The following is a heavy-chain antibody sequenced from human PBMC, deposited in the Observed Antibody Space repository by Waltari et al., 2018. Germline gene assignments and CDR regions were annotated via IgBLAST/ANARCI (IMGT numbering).Heavy chain of an antibody. J-gene: IGHJ4*02. D-gene: IGHD4-17*01. CDR1: GFTFSSNG. CDR2: IWYDGSNK. CDR3: ARVKVRGDYAGPDY. Sequence: QVQLVESGGGVVQPGRSLRLSCAASGFTFSSNGMHAVRQAPGKGVEWVAVIWYDGSNKYYADSVKGRFTISRDNSKNTLYLQMNSLRAEDTAVYYCARVKVRGDYAGPDYWGQGTLVTVSS. V-gene: IGHV3-33*01.